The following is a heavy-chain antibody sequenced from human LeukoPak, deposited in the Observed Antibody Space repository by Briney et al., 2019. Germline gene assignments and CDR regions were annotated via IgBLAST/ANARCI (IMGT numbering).Heavy chain of an antibody. CDR3: ARDSVPSSVVPLALDY. CDR1: GFTFSDYY. CDR2: ISSSGSTI. J-gene: IGHJ4*01. Sequence: GGSLRLSCAASGFTFSDYYMSWIRQAPGKGLEWVSYISSSGSTIYYADSVKGRFTISRDNAKNSLYLQMNSLRAEDTAVYYCARDSVPSSVVPLALDYWGQEPWSPSPQ. D-gene: IGHD2-2*01. V-gene: IGHV3-11*04.